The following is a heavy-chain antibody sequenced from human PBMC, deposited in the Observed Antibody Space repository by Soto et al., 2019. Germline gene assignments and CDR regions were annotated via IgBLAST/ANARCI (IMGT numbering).Heavy chain of an antibody. V-gene: IGHV4-31*03. CDR1: GGSISSGGYY. CDR3: ARSVFP. J-gene: IGHJ5*02. CDR2: IYYIGST. Sequence: SETLSLTCTVSGGSISSGGYYWNWIRQHPGRGLEWIGYIYYIGSTYYNPSLKSRVTISLDTSKNQFSLKLSSVTAADTAVYYCARSVFPWGQGTLVNVSS.